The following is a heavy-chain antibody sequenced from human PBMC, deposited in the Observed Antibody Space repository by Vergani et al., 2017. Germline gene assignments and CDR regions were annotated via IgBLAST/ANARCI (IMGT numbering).Heavy chain of an antibody. CDR3: AREPIVVVPAAAYYYYMDV. D-gene: IGHD2-2*01. J-gene: IGHJ6*03. CDR1: GGTFSSYA. CDR2: IIPILGTA. V-gene: IGHV1-69*11. Sequence: QVQLVQSGAEVKKPGSSVKVSCKASGGTFSSYAISWVRQAPGKGLEWMGRIIPILGTANYAQKLQGRVTITAEESTSTAYMELSSLRYEDTAVYYCAREPIVVVPAAAYYYYMDVWGKGTTVTVSS.